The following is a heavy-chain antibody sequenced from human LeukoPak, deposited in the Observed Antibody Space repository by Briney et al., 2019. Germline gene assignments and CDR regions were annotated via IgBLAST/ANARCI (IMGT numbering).Heavy chain of an antibody. D-gene: IGHD5-18*01. CDR1: GFTFSSYA. CDR2: ISGSGGST. Sequence: PGGSLRLSCAASGFTFSSYAMSWVRQAPGKGLEWVSSISGSGGSTYYADSVKGRFSISRDNSKNTLYLQMNSLRAEDTAVYYCAKDLRIQLWLSPPDDLWGRGTLVTVSS. V-gene: IGHV3-23*01. CDR3: AKDLRIQLWLSPPDDL. J-gene: IGHJ2*01.